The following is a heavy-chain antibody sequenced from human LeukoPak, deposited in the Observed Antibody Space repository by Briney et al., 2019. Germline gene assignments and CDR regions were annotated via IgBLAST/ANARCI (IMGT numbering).Heavy chain of an antibody. Sequence: GASVKVSCKASGGTFSSYAISWVRQAPGQGLEWMGRIIPILGIANYAQKFQGRVTITADKSTSTAYMELSSLRSEDTAVYYCARYSGSHLSPAFDYWGQGTLVTVSS. V-gene: IGHV1-69*04. D-gene: IGHD1-26*01. CDR1: GGTFSSYA. CDR3: ARYSGSHLSPAFDY. CDR2: IIPILGIA. J-gene: IGHJ4*02.